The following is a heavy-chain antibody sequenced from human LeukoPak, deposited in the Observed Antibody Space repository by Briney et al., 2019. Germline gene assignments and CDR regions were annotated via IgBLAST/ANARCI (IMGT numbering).Heavy chain of an antibody. CDR1: GFTFSNSW. CDR2: IKEDGSEK. J-gene: IGHJ4*02. CDR3: AKDERPDAKWNIDY. D-gene: IGHD1/OR15-1a*01. Sequence: GGSLRLPCAASGFTFSNSWMSWVRQAPGKGLEWVANIKEDGSEKYYVDSVKGRFTISRDNSKNTVWLHMNSLRAEDTAVYYCAKDERPDAKWNIDYWGQGTLVTVSS. V-gene: IGHV3-7*05.